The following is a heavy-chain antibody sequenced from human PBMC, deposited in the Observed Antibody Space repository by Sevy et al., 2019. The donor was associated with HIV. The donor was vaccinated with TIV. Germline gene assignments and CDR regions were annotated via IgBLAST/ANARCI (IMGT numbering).Heavy chain of an antibody. V-gene: IGHV3-23*01. CDR1: GFTFNNYV. CDR3: ARRYLPSAPPALDY. CDR2: ISNGGGTT. J-gene: IGHJ4*02. D-gene: IGHD2-2*01. Sequence: GESLKISCAASGFTFNNYVMNWVRQAPGKGLEWVSLISNGGGTTYYADSVKGRFTISRDNSKDTVYLEMNSLRAEDTAVYYCARRYLPSAPPALDYWGQGTLVTVSS.